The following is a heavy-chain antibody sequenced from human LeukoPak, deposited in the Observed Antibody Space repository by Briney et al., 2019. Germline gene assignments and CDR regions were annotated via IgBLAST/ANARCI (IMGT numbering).Heavy chain of an antibody. Sequence: TPSLISTVSGGSISSDDYYWSWIRQPPGKGLEWIGHITYSGSTDYSPSLRSRVTMSVDTSKNQFSLKLNSVTDAETAMYFCARGGVGGYDYFDSWGQGTLVAVSS. V-gene: IGHV4-30-4*01. CDR2: ITYSGST. J-gene: IGHJ4*02. CDR3: ARGGVGGYDYFDS. CDR1: GGSISSDDYY. D-gene: IGHD5-12*01.